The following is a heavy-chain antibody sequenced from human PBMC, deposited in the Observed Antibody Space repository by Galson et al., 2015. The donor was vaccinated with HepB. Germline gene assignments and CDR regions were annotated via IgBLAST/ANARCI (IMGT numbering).Heavy chain of an antibody. CDR3: ARVTSAKGSFDY. Sequence: SLRLSCAASGFTFSSYGMHWVRQAPGKGLEWVAFIRYDGSNKYYADSVKGRFTISRDNSKNTLYLQMNSLRAEDTAVYYCARVTSAKGSFDYWGQGTLVTVSS. V-gene: IGHV3-30*02. D-gene: IGHD3-10*01. J-gene: IGHJ4*02. CDR2: IRYDGSNK. CDR1: GFTFSSYG.